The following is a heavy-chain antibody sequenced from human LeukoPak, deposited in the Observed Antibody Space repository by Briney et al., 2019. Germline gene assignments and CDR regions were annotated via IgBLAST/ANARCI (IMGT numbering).Heavy chain of an antibody. V-gene: IGHV3-30*02. CDR3: AKFPSEIHPFDP. CDR2: IRYDGSNK. D-gene: IGHD5-24*01. Sequence: GGSLRLSCAASGLTLSSYGVHWVRQAPGKGLEWVAFIRYDGSNKYYADSVKGRFTISRDNSKNTLYLQMNSLRAEDTAVYYCAKFPSEIHPFDPGGQGTLVTVSS. CDR1: GLTLSSYG. J-gene: IGHJ5*02.